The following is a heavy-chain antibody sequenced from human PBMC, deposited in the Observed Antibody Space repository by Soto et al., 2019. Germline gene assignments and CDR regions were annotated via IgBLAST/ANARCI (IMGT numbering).Heavy chain of an antibody. CDR1: GGTFSSYA. V-gene: IGHV1-69*06. CDR2: IIPIFGTA. Sequence: QVQLVQSGAEVKKPGSSVKVSCKASGGTFSSYAISWVRQAPGQGLEWMGGIIPIFGTANYAQKFQGRVTITANKAKSTAYMELSSLRSEDTAVYYCARVSHGGGQFDPVLCGDVWGQGTTVTVSS. D-gene: IGHD3-16*01. CDR3: ARVSHGGGQFDPVLCGDV. J-gene: IGHJ6*02.